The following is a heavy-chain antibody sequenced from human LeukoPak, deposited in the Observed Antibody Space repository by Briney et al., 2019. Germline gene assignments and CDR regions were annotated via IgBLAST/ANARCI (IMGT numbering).Heavy chain of an antibody. J-gene: IGHJ6*03. V-gene: IGHV1-69*05. Sequence: ASVKVSCKASGDTFSSYAISWVRQAPGQGLEWMGWINPIFGTANYAQKFQDRVTITKDDSTGTVSMELSSLRPENKAVSYCARGNNDFWSGYSSWSYYMDVWGKGTPVTVSS. CDR3: ARGNNDFWSGYSSWSYYMDV. CDR1: GDTFSSYA. CDR2: INPIFGTA. D-gene: IGHD3-3*01.